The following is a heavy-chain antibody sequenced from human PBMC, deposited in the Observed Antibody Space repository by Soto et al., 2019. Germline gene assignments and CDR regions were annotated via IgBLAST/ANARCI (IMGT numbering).Heavy chain of an antibody. V-gene: IGHV4-59*01. CDR3: ARVGSSGYYYNDY. J-gene: IGHJ4*02. Sequence: TSETLSLTCTVSGGSISSYYWSWIRQPPGKGLEWIGYIYYSGSTNYNPSLKSRVTIPVDTSKNQFSLKLSSVTAADTAVYYCARVGSSGYYYNDYWGQGTLVTVSS. CDR1: GGSISSYY. CDR2: IYYSGST. D-gene: IGHD3-22*01.